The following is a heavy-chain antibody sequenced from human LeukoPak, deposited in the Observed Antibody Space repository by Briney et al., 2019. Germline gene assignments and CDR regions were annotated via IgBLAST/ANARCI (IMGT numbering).Heavy chain of an antibody. V-gene: IGHV3-11*01. Sequence: GSLRLSCAGSGFAFRDCYMTWIRQAPGRGLEFISYISGSGNSIVYADSVKGRFTISRDNAKNSLYLQMNSLRDEDTAVYYCAREPRLAVYWGQGTLVTVSS. CDR1: GFAFRDCY. CDR2: ISGSGNSI. CDR3: AREPRLAVY. D-gene: IGHD6-19*01. J-gene: IGHJ4*02.